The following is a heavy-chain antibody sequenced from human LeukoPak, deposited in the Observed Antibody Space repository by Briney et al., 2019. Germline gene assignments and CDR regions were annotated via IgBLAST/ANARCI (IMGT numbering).Heavy chain of an antibody. D-gene: IGHD1-26*01. CDR3: ARGGASYYRAGFDY. J-gene: IGHJ4*02. CDR2: ITGSGRYI. CDR1: GFSFSTYT. Sequence: GGSLRLSCAASGFSFSTYTMNWVRQAPGKGLQWVSSITGSGRYIYYADSLKGRFTISRDNAKNSLYLQMNSPRAEDTAVYYCARGGASYYRAGFDYWGQGTLVTVSS. V-gene: IGHV3-21*01.